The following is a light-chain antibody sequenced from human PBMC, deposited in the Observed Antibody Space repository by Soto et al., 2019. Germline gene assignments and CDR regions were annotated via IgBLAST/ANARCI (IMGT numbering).Light chain of an antibody. J-gene: IGKJ1*01. V-gene: IGKV1-12*01. CDR2: AAS. CDR1: QGISSW. Sequence: DIQMTQSPSSVSASVGDRVTITCRASQGISSWVAWYQQKPGKEPKLLIYAASSLQSGVPSRCSGSGAGTDCTLTISSLQTEDFATYDCQQANSFPRTVGQGTKVDIK. CDR3: QQANSFPRT.